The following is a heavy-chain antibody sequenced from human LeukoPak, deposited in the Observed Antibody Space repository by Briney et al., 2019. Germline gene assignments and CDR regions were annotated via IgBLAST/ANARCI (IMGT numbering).Heavy chain of an antibody. CDR2: INPNSGGT. Sequence: ASVKVSCKASGYTSTGYYMHWVRQAPGQGLEWMGWINPNSGGTNYAQKFQGRVTMTRDTSISTAYMELSRLRSDDTAVYYCARAMRVVVVPAAFDPWGQGTLVTVSS. CDR1: GYTSTGYY. CDR3: ARAMRVVVVPAAFDP. V-gene: IGHV1-2*02. D-gene: IGHD2-2*01. J-gene: IGHJ5*02.